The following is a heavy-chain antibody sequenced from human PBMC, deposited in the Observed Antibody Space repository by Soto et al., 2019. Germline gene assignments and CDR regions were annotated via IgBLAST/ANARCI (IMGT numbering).Heavy chain of an antibody. J-gene: IGHJ4*02. CDR3: ARSWGIAVAKEDYFDY. CDR2: MNPNSGNT. CDR1: GYTFTSYD. Sequence: QVQLVQSGAEVKKPGASVKVSCKASGYTFTSYDINWVRQATGQGLEWMGWMNPNSGNTGYAQKFQGRVTMTRNTSISTAYMELSSLRSEDTAVYYCARSWGIAVAKEDYFDYWGQGTLVTVSS. V-gene: IGHV1-8*01. D-gene: IGHD6-19*01.